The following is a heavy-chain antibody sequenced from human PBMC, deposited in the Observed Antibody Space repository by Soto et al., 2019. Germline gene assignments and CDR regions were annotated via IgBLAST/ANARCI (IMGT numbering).Heavy chain of an antibody. D-gene: IGHD6-13*01. CDR2: TYYSGYT. Sequence: QVQLQESGPGLVKPSQTVSVSCTVSGGSIRSGGYYWTWIRQHPGKGLEWIGYTYYSGYTNYNPSLKSRVTISVDASKNQFSVKLSSVTAADTAVYYCARVLSTAAVDYWGQGTLVTVSS. V-gene: IGHV4-31*03. J-gene: IGHJ4*02. CDR3: ARVLSTAAVDY. CDR1: GGSIRSGGYY.